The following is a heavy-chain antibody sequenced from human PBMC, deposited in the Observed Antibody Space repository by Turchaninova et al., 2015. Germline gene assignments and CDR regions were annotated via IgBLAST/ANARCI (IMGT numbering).Heavy chain of an antibody. CDR3: AKEWSSSWFQFDF. CDR1: GFIFGSFA. D-gene: IGHD6-13*01. CDR2: ISGSGGTT. Sequence: EVQLLESGGGLVQPGGALRLCWSASGFIFGSFAMTGVRQAPGKGLELVSTISGSGGTTYYADSVKGRFTISRDNSKNTLYLHLNSLSAEDTAVYYCAKEWSSSWFQFDFWGRGTLVSVSS. V-gene: IGHV3-23*01. J-gene: IGHJ4*02.